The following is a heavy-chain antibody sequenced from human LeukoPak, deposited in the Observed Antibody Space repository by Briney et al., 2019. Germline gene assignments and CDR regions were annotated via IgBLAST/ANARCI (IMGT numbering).Heavy chain of an antibody. D-gene: IGHD6-13*01. CDR2: ISWNSGSI. CDR1: GFTFDDYA. CDR3: AKWGIAAAGRKRAEYFQH. J-gene: IGHJ1*01. V-gene: IGHV3-9*01. Sequence: GGSLRLSCAASGFTFDDYAMHWVRQAPGKGLEWVSGISWNSGSIGYADSVKGRFTISRDNAKNSLYLQMNSLRAEDTAVYYCAKWGIAAAGRKRAEYFQHWGQGTLVTVSS.